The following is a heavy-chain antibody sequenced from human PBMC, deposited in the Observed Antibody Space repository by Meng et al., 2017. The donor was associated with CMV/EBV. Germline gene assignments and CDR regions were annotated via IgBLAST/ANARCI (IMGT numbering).Heavy chain of an antibody. CDR2: IYYSGST. CDR3: ARVTSRVAGAFDY. J-gene: IGHJ4*02. Sequence: QVQWQESGQGLGKPSQTLSLPCTVFGGSISRGDYYWSWIRQPPGKGLEWIGYIYYSGSTYYNPSLKSRVTISVDTSKNQFSLKLSSVTAADTAVYYCARVTSRVAGAFDYWGQGTLVTVSS. V-gene: IGHV4-30-4*08. CDR1: GGSISRGDYY. D-gene: IGHD1-14*01.